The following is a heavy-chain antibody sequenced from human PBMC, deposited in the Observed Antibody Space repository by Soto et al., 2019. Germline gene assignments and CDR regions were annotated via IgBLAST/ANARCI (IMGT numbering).Heavy chain of an antibody. V-gene: IGHV1-3*01. CDR2: INAGNGNT. Sequence: QVQPVQSGAEVKKPGASVKVSCKASGYTFTNYAMHWVRQAPGQRLEWMGWINAGNGNTKYSQKFQGRGTITRDTSASIAYMELTSLRFEVTAVYYCAGASSWFVTDYWGQGTLVTVSS. CDR3: AGASSWFVTDY. J-gene: IGHJ4*02. CDR1: GYTFTNYA. D-gene: IGHD6-13*01.